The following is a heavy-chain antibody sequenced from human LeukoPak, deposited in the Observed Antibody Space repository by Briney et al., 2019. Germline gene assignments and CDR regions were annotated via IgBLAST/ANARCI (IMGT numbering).Heavy chain of an antibody. CDR3: ARDSGYDLYYFDY. CDR2: ISSTSNYI. Sequence: GGSLTLSCTASGFTFSNYIINWVRQAPGKGLEWVSSISSTSNYIYYANSVKGRFTISRDNTKNSLYLQMNSLRAEDTAVYHCARDSGYDLYYFDYWGQGTLVTVSS. J-gene: IGHJ4*02. CDR1: GFTFSNYI. D-gene: IGHD5-12*01. V-gene: IGHV3-21*01.